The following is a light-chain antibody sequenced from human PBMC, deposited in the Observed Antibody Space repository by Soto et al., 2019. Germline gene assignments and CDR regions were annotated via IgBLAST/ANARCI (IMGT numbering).Light chain of an antibody. V-gene: IGKV1-5*03. Sequence: DIQMTQSPSTMSGSVGDRVTITCRASQTISSWLAWYQQKPGKAPKLLIYKASTLKSGAPSRLSGSGSGTEFTLTISILQPDDFATYYCQHYNSYSEAFCQGTKVDIK. CDR2: KAS. CDR3: QHYNSYSEA. J-gene: IGKJ1*01. CDR1: QTISSW.